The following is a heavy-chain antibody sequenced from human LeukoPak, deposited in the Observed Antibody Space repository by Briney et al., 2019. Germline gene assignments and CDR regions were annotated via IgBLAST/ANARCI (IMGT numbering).Heavy chain of an antibody. CDR1: GFTFDDYA. V-gene: IGHV3-9*01. J-gene: IGHJ5*02. CDR3: ARAYHDFWSGSYNWFDP. D-gene: IGHD3-3*01. Sequence: PGGSLRLSCAASGFTFDDYAMHWVRQAPGKGLEWVSGISWNSGSIGYADSVKGRFTISRDNAKNSLYLQMNSLRAEDTAVYYCARAYHDFWSGSYNWFDPWGQGTLVTVSS. CDR2: ISWNSGSI.